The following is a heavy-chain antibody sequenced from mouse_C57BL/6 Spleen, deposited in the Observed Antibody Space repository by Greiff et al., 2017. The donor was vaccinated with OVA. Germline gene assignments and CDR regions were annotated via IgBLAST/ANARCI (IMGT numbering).Heavy chain of an antibody. CDR2: ISYDGSN. Sequence: DVQLVESGPGLVKPSQSLSLTCSVTGYSITSGYYWNWIRQFPGNKLEWMGYISYDGSNNYNPSLKNRISITRDTSKNQFFLKLNSVTTEDTATYYCARDGSNYFDYWGQGTTLTVSS. CDR1: GYSITSGYY. J-gene: IGHJ2*01. CDR3: ARDGSNYFDY. V-gene: IGHV3-6*01. D-gene: IGHD1-1*01.